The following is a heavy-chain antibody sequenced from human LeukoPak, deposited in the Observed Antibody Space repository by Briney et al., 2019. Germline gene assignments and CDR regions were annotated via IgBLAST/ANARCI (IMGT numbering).Heavy chain of an antibody. CDR3: ALDHGRSYNYGSDALDI. CDR2: IYYSGST. Sequence: PSETLSLTCSVSGGSIKGGGFFWNWVRHHPGKGLEWIGHIYYSGSTSYNPSVKSRVTIAVDTSKNQFSLKLTSVTAADTAMYYCALDHGRSYNYGSDALDIWGQGSLVIVSA. D-gene: IGHD5-18*01. V-gene: IGHV4-31*03. CDR1: GGSIKGGGFF. J-gene: IGHJ3*02.